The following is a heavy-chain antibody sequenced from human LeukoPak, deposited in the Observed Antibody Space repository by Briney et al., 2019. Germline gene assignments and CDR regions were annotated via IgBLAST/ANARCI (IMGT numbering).Heavy chain of an antibody. CDR1: GYTFTSYW. J-gene: IGHJ4*02. D-gene: IGHD6-19*01. Sequence: GESLKISCKGSGYTFTSYWIGWVRQMPGKGLEWMWFIYPGDSDTRYSPSFQGQVSISVDKSISTAYLQWSSLKASDTAMYYCARRGSGWYVDYWGQGTLVTVSS. CDR3: ARRGSGWYVDY. CDR2: IYPGDSDT. V-gene: IGHV5-51*01.